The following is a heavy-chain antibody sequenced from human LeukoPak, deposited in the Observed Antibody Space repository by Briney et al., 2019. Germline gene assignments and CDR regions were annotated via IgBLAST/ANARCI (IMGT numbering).Heavy chain of an antibody. CDR1: GEPISSYY. V-gene: IGHV4-59*01. D-gene: IGHD5-24*01. J-gene: IGHJ4*02. CDR2: IYYNGNT. Sequence: ASETLSLTCLVSGEPISSYYWSWIRQAPGRGPEYIGNIYYNGNTNYNPSLKSRVTISVDTSKNQFSLKLSSVTAADTAVYYCARGPSGERWLHSDYWGQGTLVTVSS. CDR3: ARGPSGERWLHSDY.